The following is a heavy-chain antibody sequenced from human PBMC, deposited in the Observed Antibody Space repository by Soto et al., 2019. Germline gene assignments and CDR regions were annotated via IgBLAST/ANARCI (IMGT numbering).Heavy chain of an antibody. CDR3: ARQRTLGYCSGGSCTIDY. CDR2: IYPGDSDT. Sequence: GESLKISCKGSGYSFTSYWIGWVRQVPGKGLEWMGIIYPGDSDTRYSPSFQGQVTISADKSISTAYLQWSSLKASDTAMYYCARQRTLGYCSGGSCTIDYWGQGTLVTVSS. J-gene: IGHJ4*02. D-gene: IGHD2-15*01. V-gene: IGHV5-51*01. CDR1: GYSFTSYW.